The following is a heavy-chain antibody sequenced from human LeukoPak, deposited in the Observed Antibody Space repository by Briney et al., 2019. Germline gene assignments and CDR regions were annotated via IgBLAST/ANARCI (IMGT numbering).Heavy chain of an antibody. Sequence: PSETLSLTCSVSGGSFTGTTYYWAWIRQPPGKGLDWIGSVYYSGSTSYSPSLKSRVTISVDTSKKQFSLRLSSVSAADTAVYYCARNVSAGYFDYWGQGTLVTVSS. CDR2: VYYSGST. CDR1: GGSFTGTTYY. J-gene: IGHJ4*02. V-gene: IGHV4-39*01. D-gene: IGHD2-8*01. CDR3: ARNVSAGYFDY.